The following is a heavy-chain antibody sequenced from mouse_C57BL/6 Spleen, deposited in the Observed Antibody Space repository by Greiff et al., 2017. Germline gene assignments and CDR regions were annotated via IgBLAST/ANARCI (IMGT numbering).Heavy chain of an antibody. V-gene: IGHV2-9-1*01. CDR3: AGGGGYYWYFDV. CDR1: GFSLTSYA. J-gene: IGHJ1*03. Sequence: QVQLKESGPGLVAPSQSLSITCTVSGFSLTSYAISWVRQPPGKGLEWLGVIWTGGGTTYNSALKSRLSISKDNSKSQVFLKMNSLQTDDTARYYCAGGGGYYWYFDVWGTGTTVTVSS. D-gene: IGHD1-1*02. CDR2: IWTGGGT.